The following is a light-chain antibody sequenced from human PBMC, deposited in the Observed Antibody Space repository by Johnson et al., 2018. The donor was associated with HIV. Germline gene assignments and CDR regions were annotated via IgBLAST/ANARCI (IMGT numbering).Light chain of an antibody. V-gene: IGLV1-51*01. CDR2: DNN. CDR1: SSNIGNNY. CDR3: GTWDSSLSAGRV. J-gene: IGLJ1*01. Sequence: QLVLTQPHSVSAAPGQKVTISCSGSSSNIGNNYVSWYQQLPGTAPKLLIYDNNKRPSGIPDRFSGSKSGTSATLGITGLQTGGEGDYYCGTWDSSLSAGRVFGTGTKVTVL.